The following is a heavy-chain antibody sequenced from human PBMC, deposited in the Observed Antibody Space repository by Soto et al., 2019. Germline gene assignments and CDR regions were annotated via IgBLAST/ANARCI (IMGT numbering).Heavy chain of an antibody. CDR3: AGREDYYDSSDNWFDP. Sequence: SVKVSCKASGGTFSSYAISWVQQAPGQGLEWMGGIIPIFGTANYAQKFQGRVTITADKSTSTAYMELSSLRSEDTAVYYCAGREDYYDSSDNWFDPWGQGTLVTVSS. D-gene: IGHD3-22*01. CDR2: IIPIFGTA. CDR1: GGTFSSYA. J-gene: IGHJ5*02. V-gene: IGHV1-69*06.